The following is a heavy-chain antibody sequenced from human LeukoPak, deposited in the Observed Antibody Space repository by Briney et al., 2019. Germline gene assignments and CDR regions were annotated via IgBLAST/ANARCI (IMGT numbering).Heavy chain of an antibody. CDR3: ARIAVAGTVYFDY. J-gene: IGHJ4*02. CDR1: GFTFSSYA. D-gene: IGHD6-19*01. Sequence: GGSLRLSCAASGFTFSSYAMSWVRQAPGKGLEWVSAISGSGGSTYYADSVKGRFTISRDNSKNTLYLQMNSLRAGDTAVYYCARIAVAGTVYFDYWGQGTLVTVSS. CDR2: ISGSGGST. V-gene: IGHV3-23*01.